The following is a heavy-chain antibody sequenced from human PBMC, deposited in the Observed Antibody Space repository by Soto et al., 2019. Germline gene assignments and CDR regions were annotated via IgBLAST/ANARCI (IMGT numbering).Heavy chain of an antibody. V-gene: IGHV3-23*01. D-gene: IGHD2-2*01. CDR2: ISGSGGST. J-gene: IGHJ4*02. CDR3: AKDPSVVPAAASFDY. CDR1: GFTFSSYA. Sequence: PGGSLRLSCAASGFTFSSYAMSWVRQAPGKGLEWVSAISGSGGSTYYADSVKGRFTISRDNSKNTLYLQMNSLRAEDTAVYYCAKDPSVVPAAASFDYWGQGTLVTVSS.